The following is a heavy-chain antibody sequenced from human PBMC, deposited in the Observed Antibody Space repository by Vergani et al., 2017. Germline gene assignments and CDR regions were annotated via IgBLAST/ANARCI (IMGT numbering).Heavy chain of an antibody. CDR2: IYTSGST. D-gene: IGHD3-9*01. Sequence: QVQLQESGPGLVKPSQTLSLTCTVSGGSISSGSYSWSWIRQPAGKGLEWIGRIYTSGSTDYNPSLKSRVTISLDTSKNQFSLRLRSVTAADTAVYYCAGCPLTGMGIAFDIWGQGTMVTVSS. CDR1: GGSISSGSYS. J-gene: IGHJ3*02. CDR3: AGCPLTGMGIAFDI. V-gene: IGHV4-61*02.